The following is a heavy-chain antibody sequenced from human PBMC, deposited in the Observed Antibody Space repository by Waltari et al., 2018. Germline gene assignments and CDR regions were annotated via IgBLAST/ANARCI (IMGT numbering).Heavy chain of an antibody. Sequence: QVQLVESGGGVVQPGRSLRLSCAASGFTFSSYGMHWVRQAPGKGLEWVAVIWYDGSNKYDADSVKGRFTISRDNSKNTLYLQMNSLRAEDTAVYYCARDGGRDYSPFDYWGQGTLVTVSS. J-gene: IGHJ4*02. CDR3: ARDGGRDYSPFDY. CDR2: IWYDGSNK. D-gene: IGHD4-4*01. CDR1: GFTFSSYG. V-gene: IGHV3-33*01.